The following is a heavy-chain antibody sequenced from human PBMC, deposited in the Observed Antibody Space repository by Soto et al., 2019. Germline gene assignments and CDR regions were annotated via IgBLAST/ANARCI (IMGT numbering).Heavy chain of an antibody. Sequence: ASVKVSCKASGYTFTSYGISWVRQAPGQGLEWMGWISAYNGNTNYAQKLQGRVTMTTDTSTSTAYVELRSLRSDDTAVYYCARDRVAYSGYDHWGFDPWGQGTLVTVSS. D-gene: IGHD5-12*01. CDR3: ARDRVAYSGYDHWGFDP. J-gene: IGHJ5*02. V-gene: IGHV1-18*01. CDR1: GYTFTSYG. CDR2: ISAYNGNT.